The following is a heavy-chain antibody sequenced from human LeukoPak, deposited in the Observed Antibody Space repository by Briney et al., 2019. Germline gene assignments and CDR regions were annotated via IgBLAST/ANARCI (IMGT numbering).Heavy chain of an antibody. V-gene: IGHV3-11*01. Sequence: GGSLRLSCAASRFTFSDYYMSWIRHAPGEGLEWVSYISSSGSTIYYADSVKGRFTISRDNAKNSLYLQMNSLRAEDTAVYYCARAPRAIRGVVDYWGQGSLVGVSS. CDR3: ARAPRAIRGVVDY. J-gene: IGHJ4*02. CDR2: ISSSGSTI. D-gene: IGHD3-10*01. CDR1: RFTFSDYY.